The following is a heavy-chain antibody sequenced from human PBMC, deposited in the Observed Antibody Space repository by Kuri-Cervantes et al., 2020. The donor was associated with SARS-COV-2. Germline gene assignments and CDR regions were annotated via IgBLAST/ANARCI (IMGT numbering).Heavy chain of an antibody. V-gene: IGHV1-18*01. J-gene: IGHJ4*02. CDR2: ISAYNGNT. CDR3: ASPGTWGQQLVQSLRY. CDR1: GYTFTSYG. Sequence: ASVKVSCKASGYTFTSYGISWVRQAPGQGLEWMGWISAYNGNTNYAQKFQGRVTITADESTSTAYMELSSLRSEDTAVYYCASPGTWGQQLVQSLRYWGQGTLVTVSS. D-gene: IGHD6-13*01.